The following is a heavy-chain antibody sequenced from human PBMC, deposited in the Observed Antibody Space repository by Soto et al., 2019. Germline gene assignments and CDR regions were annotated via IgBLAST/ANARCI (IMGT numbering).Heavy chain of an antibody. CDR3: ARAFRYCSSTSCYRGHFDY. J-gene: IGHJ4*02. Sequence: QVQLVQSGAEVKKPGASVKVSCKASGYTFTSYAMHWVRQAPGQRLEWMGWINAGNGNTKYSQKFQGRVTITRDTSASTAYMELSSLRSEDTAVYYCARAFRYCSSTSCYRGHFDYWGQGTLVTVSS. V-gene: IGHV1-3*01. CDR1: GYTFTSYA. D-gene: IGHD2-2*02. CDR2: INAGNGNT.